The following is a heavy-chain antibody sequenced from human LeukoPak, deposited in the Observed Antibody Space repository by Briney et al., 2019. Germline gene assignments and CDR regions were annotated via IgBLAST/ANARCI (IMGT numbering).Heavy chain of an antibody. J-gene: IGHJ4*02. D-gene: IGHD1-26*01. Sequence: GGSLRLSCGASGFTFSRYWMHWLRRAPGKGLVWVSCFKSDGSSTSIADSAKGRFTISRDNAKNTVYLQMNSLRAEDTAVYYCVRDNRSYNFDYWGQRTLVTVSS. CDR2: FKSDGSST. V-gene: IGHV3-74*01. CDR3: VRDNRSYNFDY. CDR1: GFTFSRYW.